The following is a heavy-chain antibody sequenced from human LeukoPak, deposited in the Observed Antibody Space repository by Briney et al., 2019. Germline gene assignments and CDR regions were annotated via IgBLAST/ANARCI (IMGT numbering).Heavy chain of an antibody. Sequence: PGGSLRLSCAASGFTFDNYILHWVRQAPGKSLEWVALILSDGSTKYYADSVKGRFSISRDNSKNTLHLQMNSLRPEDTAVFYCARGSSPGEQQLGDYWGQGTLVTVSS. D-gene: IGHD6-13*01. CDR2: ILSDGSTK. CDR3: ARGSSPGEQQLGDY. J-gene: IGHJ4*02. V-gene: IGHV3-30-3*01. CDR1: GFTFDNYI.